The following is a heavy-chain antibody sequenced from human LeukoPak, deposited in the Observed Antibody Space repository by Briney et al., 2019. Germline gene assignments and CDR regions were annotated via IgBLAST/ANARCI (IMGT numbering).Heavy chain of an antibody. CDR1: GGSISSYY. V-gene: IGHV4-4*07. J-gene: IGHJ6*02. CDR3: ARSSSSTSRGMDV. CDR2: IYSSGST. D-gene: IGHD2-2*01. Sequence: SETLSLTCTVSGGSISSYYWGWIRQPAGKGLEWIGRIYSSGSTNYSPSLKSRVTMSVDTSKNQFSLKLSSVTAADTAVYYCARSSSSTSRGMDVWGQGTTVTVSS.